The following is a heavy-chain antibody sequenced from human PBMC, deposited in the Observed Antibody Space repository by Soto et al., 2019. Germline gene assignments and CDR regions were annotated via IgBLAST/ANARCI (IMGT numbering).Heavy chain of an antibody. CDR3: ARLNWNDGDGSFDY. CDR1: GGSISSYY. Sequence: SETLSLTCTVSGGSISSYYWSWIRQPPGKGLEWIGYIYYSGSTNYNPSLKSRVTISVDTSKNQFSLKLSSVTAADTAVYYCARLNWNDGDGSFDYWGQGTLVTVSS. V-gene: IGHV4-59*08. CDR2: IYYSGST. D-gene: IGHD1-1*01. J-gene: IGHJ4*02.